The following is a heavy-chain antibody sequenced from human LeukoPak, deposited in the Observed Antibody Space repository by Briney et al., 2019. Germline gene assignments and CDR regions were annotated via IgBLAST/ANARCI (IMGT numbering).Heavy chain of an antibody. CDR2: INHSGST. D-gene: IGHD3-3*01. Sequence: SETLSLTCAVYGRSFSGYYWSWIRQPPGKGLEWIGEINHSGSTNYNPSLKSRVTISVDTSKNQFSLKLSSVTAADTAVYYCARLLRFSNYYYYYYMDVWGKGTTVTVSS. CDR1: GRSFSGYY. CDR3: ARLLRFSNYYYYYYMDV. J-gene: IGHJ6*03. V-gene: IGHV4-34*01.